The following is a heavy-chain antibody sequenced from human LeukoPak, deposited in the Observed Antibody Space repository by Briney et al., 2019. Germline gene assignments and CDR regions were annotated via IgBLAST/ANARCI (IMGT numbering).Heavy chain of an antibody. CDR2: INSNSGGT. Sequence: ASVKVSCEASGYTFTDYYIHWVRQAPGQGLEWMGWINSNSGGTNYAQKFQGRVSMTTDTSISTTYMELSRLTSDDTAVYYCARDTPGRSASHWGQGTLVTVSS. CDR1: GYTFTDYY. CDR3: ARDTPGRSASH. D-gene: IGHD1-26*01. J-gene: IGHJ4*02. V-gene: IGHV1-2*02.